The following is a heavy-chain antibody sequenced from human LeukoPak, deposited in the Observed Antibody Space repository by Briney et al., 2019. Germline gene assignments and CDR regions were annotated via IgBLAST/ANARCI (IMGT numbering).Heavy chain of an antibody. V-gene: IGHV4-34*01. J-gene: IGHJ5*02. D-gene: IGHD3-9*01. CDR3: ATSYYDILTGVVYNWFDP. CDR2: INHSGST. Sequence: SETLSLTCAVYGGSFSGYYWSWIRQPPGKGLEWIGEINHSGSTNYNPSLKSRVTISVDTSKNQFSLKLSSVTAADTAVYYCATSYYDILTGVVYNWFDPWGQGTLVTVSS. CDR1: GGSFSGYY.